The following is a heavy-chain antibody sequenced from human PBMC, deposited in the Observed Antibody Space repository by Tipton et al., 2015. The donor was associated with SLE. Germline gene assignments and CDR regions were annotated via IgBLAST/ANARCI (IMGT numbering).Heavy chain of an antibody. CDR3: ARASRIGDI. V-gene: IGHV4-39*07. D-gene: IGHD3-22*01. CDR2: IYYSGSS. Sequence: TLSLTCTVSGGSISGYWSWIRQTPGKGLEWVGSIYYSGSSYYNPSLTSRVSLSLQTSQNQFSLKLSSVTAADTAVYYCARASRIGDIWGQGTMVTVSS. CDR1: GGSISGY. J-gene: IGHJ3*02.